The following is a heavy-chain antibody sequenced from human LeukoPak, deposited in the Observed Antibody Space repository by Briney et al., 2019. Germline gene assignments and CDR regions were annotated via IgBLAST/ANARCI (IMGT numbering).Heavy chain of an antibody. D-gene: IGHD1-26*01. V-gene: IGHV3-15*01. CDR3: TTDVLIVGATTSTY. CDR2: IKSKTDGGTT. J-gene: IGHJ4*02. CDR1: GFTFSSYA. Sequence: PGGSLRLSCAASGFTFSSYAMSWVRQAPGKGLEWVGRIKSKTDGGTTDYAAPVKGRFTISRDDSKNTLYLQMNSLKTEDTAVYYCTTDVLIVGATTSTYWGQGTLVTVSS.